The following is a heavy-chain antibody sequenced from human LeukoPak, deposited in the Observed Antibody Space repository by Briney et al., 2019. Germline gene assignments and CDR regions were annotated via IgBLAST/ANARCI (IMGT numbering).Heavy chain of an antibody. CDR3: TRGQSEVFY. CDR2: INHIGGT. V-gene: IGHV4-34*01. D-gene: IGHD2-8*01. CDR1: GGSFRGFY. Sequence: SETLSLTCAVYGGSFRGFYWSWIRQPPGKGLEWIWQINHIGGTTYNPSLKSRVTISIDTSKNQFSLRLTSVTAADTAMYYCTRGQSEVFYWGQGTLVTVSS. J-gene: IGHJ4*02.